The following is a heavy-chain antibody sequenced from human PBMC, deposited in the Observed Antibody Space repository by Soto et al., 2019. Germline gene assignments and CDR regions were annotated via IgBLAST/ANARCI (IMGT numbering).Heavy chain of an antibody. CDR1: GFTFSSYG. J-gene: IGHJ4*02. CDR3: VQSLCSVGICYHVY. CDR2: ISNGGET. D-gene: IGHD2-15*01. V-gene: IGHV3-23*04. Sequence: EVQLAESGGGLVQPGGSLRLSCAASGFTFSSYGLSWVRQAPGKGPEWVSAISNGGETFYADSVKGRFTISRDNSKNTLYLQVSSLRAEDTALDYCVQSLCSVGICYHVYWGQGTLVTVSS.